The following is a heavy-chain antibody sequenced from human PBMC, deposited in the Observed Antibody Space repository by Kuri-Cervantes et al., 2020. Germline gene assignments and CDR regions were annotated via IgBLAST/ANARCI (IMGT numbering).Heavy chain of an antibody. J-gene: IGHJ6*03. CDR3: ARYYYYYMDV. CDR2: ITSSSNAV. V-gene: IGHV3-48*01. Sequence: GESLKISCAASGFTFSSYSMNWVRQAPGKGLEGVSSITSSSNAVYYADSVKGRFTISRDNAKNSLYLQMNSLRAEDTAVYYCARYYYYYMDVWGKGTTVTVSS. CDR1: GFTFSSYS.